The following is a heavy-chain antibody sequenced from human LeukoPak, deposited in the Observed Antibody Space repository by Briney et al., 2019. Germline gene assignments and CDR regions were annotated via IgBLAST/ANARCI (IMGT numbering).Heavy chain of an antibody. CDR3: ARDLDDYYGSAFSNWFDP. CDR2: INDGDGNT. Sequence: ASVKVSCKASGYTFTSYAVHWVRRAPGQSLEWMGYINDGDGNTKYSQEFQGRVTITRDTSASIVYMELSGLRSDDTAVYYCARDLDDYYGSAFSNWFDPWGQGTLVTVSS. V-gene: IGHV1-3*01. J-gene: IGHJ5*02. CDR1: GYTFTSYA. D-gene: IGHD3-10*01.